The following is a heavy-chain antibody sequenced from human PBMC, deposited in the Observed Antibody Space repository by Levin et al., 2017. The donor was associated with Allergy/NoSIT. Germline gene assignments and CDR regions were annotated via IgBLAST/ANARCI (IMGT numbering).Heavy chain of an antibody. CDR2: IYGGNGNT. J-gene: IGHJ4*02. Sequence: ASVKVSCQTSGYTFTNHAVHWVRQVPGQGLEWMGWIYGGNGNTKYSQKFQGRVTITRDTSASTAYMELSSLRFEDTAVYHCARGHTYGELDYWGQGILVTVSS. V-gene: IGHV1-3*01. CDR1: GYTFTNHA. D-gene: IGHD5-18*01. CDR3: ARGHTYGELDY.